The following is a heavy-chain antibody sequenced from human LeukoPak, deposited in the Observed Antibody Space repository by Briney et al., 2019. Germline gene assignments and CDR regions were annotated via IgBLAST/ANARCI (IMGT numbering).Heavy chain of an antibody. CDR2: INPNSGGT. CDR1: GYTFTGYY. J-gene: IGHJ4*02. CDR3: ARDVGIVVVTGGDNY. V-gene: IGHV1-2*06. D-gene: IGHD2-21*01. Sequence: GASVKVSCKASGYTFTGYYMHWVLQAPGQGLEWMGRINPNSGGTNYAQKFQGRVTMTRDTSISTAYMELSRLRSDDTAVYYCARDVGIVVVTGGDNYWGQGTLVTVSS.